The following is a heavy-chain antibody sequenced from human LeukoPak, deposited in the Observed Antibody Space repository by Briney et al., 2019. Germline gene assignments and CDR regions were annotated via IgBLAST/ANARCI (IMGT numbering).Heavy chain of an antibody. CDR2: IIPILGIA. CDR1: GGTFSSYA. CDR3: ARLVGYCSGGSCFDY. V-gene: IGHV1-69*04. Sequence: SVKVSCKASGGTFSSYAISWVRQAPGQGLEWMERIIPILGIANYAQKFQGRVTITADKSTSTAYMELSSLRSEDTAVYYCARLVGYCSGGSCFDYWGQGTLVTVSS. J-gene: IGHJ4*02. D-gene: IGHD2-15*01.